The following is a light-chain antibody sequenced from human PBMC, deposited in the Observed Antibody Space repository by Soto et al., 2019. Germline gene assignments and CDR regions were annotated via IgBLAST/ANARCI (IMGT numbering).Light chain of an antibody. J-gene: IGKJ1*01. CDR1: QGISTW. CDR2: RAS. Sequence: DIQITQSPPTLSASVGDRVTITCRASQGISTWLAWYQQKPGKAHKLLIYRASSLESGVPSRFSGSGSGTEFTLTINSLQPDDFATYYCQQYTENWTFGQGTKVEIK. CDR3: QQYTENWT. V-gene: IGKV1-5*03.